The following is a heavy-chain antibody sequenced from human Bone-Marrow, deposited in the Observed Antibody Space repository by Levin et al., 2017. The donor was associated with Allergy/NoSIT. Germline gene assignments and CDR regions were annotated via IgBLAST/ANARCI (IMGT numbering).Heavy chain of an antibody. CDR2: IRSDSGNI. V-gene: IGHV3-21*01. CDR3: AKDVSGYYSGHYFYMDV. CDR1: GFTFSSYS. J-gene: IGHJ6*03. D-gene: IGHD3-3*01. Sequence: KTGGSLRLSCAASGFTFSSYSMNWVRQAPGKGLEWVSSIRSDSGNIHYADSVKGRFTISRDNAKNSLWLQMNSLRAEDTAVYYCAKDVSGYYSGHYFYMDVWGKGTTVIVSS.